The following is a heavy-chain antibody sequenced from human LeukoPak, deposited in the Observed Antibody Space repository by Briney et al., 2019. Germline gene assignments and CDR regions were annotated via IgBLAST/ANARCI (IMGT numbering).Heavy chain of an antibody. CDR2: ISSTSSAI. CDR3: AKWGSSSQSGY. CDR1: GFTSSSYS. D-gene: IGHD3-16*01. J-gene: IGHJ4*02. V-gene: IGHV3-48*01. Sequence: GGSLRLSCAASGFTSSSYSMNWVRQAPGKGLEWVSYISSTSSAIYYADSVRGRFTISRDNAKNSLYLQMNSLRTEDMAVYYCAKWGSSSQSGYWGQGTLVTVSS.